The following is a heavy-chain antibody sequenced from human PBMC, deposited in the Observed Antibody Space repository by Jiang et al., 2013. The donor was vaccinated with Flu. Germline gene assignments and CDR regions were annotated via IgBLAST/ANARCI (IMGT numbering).Heavy chain of an antibody. CDR2: IYSGGTT. Sequence: VQLVESGGGLVQPGGSLRLSCAASGFSVSTNYMSWVRQAPGKGLEWVSIIYSGGTTYYADSVKGRFTISRDNSKNTLSLQMNSLRAEDTAVYYCARDHVDESAFEIWGQGTMVTVSS. CDR1: GFSVSTNY. CDR3: ARDHVDESAFEI. D-gene: IGHD5-12*01. J-gene: IGHJ3*02. V-gene: IGHV3-66*01.